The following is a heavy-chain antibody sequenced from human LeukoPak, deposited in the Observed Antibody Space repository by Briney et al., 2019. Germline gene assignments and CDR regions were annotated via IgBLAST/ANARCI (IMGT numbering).Heavy chain of an antibody. D-gene: IGHD2-2*01. CDR1: GFTFSSYA. V-gene: IGHV3-30*04. CDR3: ARGIQLPPSGGLLY. CDR2: ISYDGSNK. J-gene: IGHJ4*02. Sequence: PGGSLRLSCAASGFTFSSYAMHWVRQAPGKGLEWVAVISYDGSNKYYADSVKGRFTIPRDNSKNTLYLQMNSLRAEDTAVYYCARGIQLPPSGGLLYWGQGTLVTVSS.